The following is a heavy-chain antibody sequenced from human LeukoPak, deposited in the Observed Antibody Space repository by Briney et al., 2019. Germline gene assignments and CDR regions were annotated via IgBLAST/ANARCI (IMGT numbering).Heavy chain of an antibody. Sequence: EASVKVSCKASGGTFSSYAISWVRQAPGQGREWMGVIIPIFGTANYAQKFKGRVTITADESTSTAYMELSSLRSEDTAVYYCARATGDYGDYYFDYWGQGTLVTVSS. J-gene: IGHJ4*02. V-gene: IGHV1-69*13. CDR1: GGTFSSYA. CDR2: IIPIFGTA. D-gene: IGHD4-17*01. CDR3: ARATGDYGDYYFDY.